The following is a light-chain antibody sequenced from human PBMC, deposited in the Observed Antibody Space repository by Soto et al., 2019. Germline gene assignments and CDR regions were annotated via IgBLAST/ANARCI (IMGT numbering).Light chain of an antibody. CDR2: DAF. Sequence: DIQMTQSPSTLSASVGDRVTITCRASQSINSWMAWYQQKPGRAPKLLIYDAFSLESGVPSRFSGSRSGTEFTLTISSLQPDDFATYYCQHYNSYSWTFGQGTKVDI. J-gene: IGKJ1*01. V-gene: IGKV1-5*01. CDR3: QHYNSYSWT. CDR1: QSINSW.